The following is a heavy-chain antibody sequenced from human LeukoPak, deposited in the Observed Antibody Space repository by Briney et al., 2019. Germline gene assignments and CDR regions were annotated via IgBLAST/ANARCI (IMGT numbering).Heavy chain of an antibody. Sequence: GGSLRLSCAASGFTFSSYLMHWVRQDPGKGLVWVSRINTDGSTTTYADSVKGRFTISRDNAKNTLYLQMNSLRAEDTAVYYCARARDYSSGNWFGPWGQGTLVTVSS. J-gene: IGHJ5*02. V-gene: IGHV3-74*01. CDR3: ARARDYSSGNWFGP. CDR2: INTDGSTT. D-gene: IGHD3-10*01. CDR1: GFTFSSYL.